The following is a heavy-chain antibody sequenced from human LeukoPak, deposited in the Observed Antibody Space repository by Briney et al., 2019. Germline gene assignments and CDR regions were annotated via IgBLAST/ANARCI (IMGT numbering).Heavy chain of an antibody. J-gene: IGHJ5*02. Sequence: ASVKVSCKASGGTFSNYAISWVRQAPGQGLEWMGGIIPIFDTANYAQKFQGRVTITADESTSTAYMELSSLRSEDTAVYYYARSPPPPTTVITPGSFNNWFDPWGQGTLVTVSS. D-gene: IGHD4-23*01. V-gene: IGHV1-69*01. CDR2: IIPIFDTA. CDR3: ARSPPPPTTVITPGSFNNWFDP. CDR1: GGTFSNYA.